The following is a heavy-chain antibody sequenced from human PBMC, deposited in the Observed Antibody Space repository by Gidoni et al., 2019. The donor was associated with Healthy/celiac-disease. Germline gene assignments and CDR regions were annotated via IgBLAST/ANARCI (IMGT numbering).Heavy chain of an antibody. J-gene: IGHJ6*02. D-gene: IGHD2-2*01. CDR3: AKDGCSSTSCHYYYGMDV. CDR1: GFTFRRSA. V-gene: IGHV3-23*01. Sequence: EVQLLASGGGLVQPGGSLRLSCAASGFTFRRSAMRWVRQAPGKELEWVSDIRGSGVSTYYADAVKCRFTISRENSKNTLYLQMNSLRAEDTAVYDCAKDGCSSTSCHYYYGMDVWGQGTTVTVSS. CDR2: IRGSGVST.